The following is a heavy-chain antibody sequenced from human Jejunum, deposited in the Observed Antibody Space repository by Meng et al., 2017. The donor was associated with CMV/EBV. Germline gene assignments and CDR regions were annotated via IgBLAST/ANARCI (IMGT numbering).Heavy chain of an antibody. V-gene: IGHV2-5*02. D-gene: IGHD1-1*01. CDR2: IYWDDDK. Sequence: FSLTSSPVGVGWIRQPTGKALEWLAFIYWDDDKRYTPSLKNRLTITKDAPRNQVVLTMTNMDPADTATYHCVHRKDYSGNWNGGSADFWGQGALVTVSS. J-gene: IGHJ4*02. CDR1: FSLTSSPVG. CDR3: VHRKDYSGNWNGGSADF.